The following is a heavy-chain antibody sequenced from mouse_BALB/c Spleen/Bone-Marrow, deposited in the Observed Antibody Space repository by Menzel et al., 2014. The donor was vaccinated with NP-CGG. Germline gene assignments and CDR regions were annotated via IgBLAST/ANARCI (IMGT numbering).Heavy chain of an antibody. CDR1: GYTFTSYY. CDR2: INPSNGGT. Sequence: VQLQQSGAELVKSGASVMLSCKASGYTFTSYYMYWVKQRPGQGLEWIGEINPSNGGTNFNEKFKSKATLTVDKSSSTAYMQLSSLTSEDSAVYYCTREGDSPFAYWGQGTLVTVSA. J-gene: IGHJ3*01. V-gene: IGHV1S81*02. D-gene: IGHD2-13*01. CDR3: TREGDSPFAY.